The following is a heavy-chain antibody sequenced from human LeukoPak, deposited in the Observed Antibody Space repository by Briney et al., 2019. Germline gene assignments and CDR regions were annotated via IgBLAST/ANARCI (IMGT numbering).Heavy chain of an antibody. V-gene: IGHV4-38-2*02. Sequence: SSETLSLTCTVSGYSISSGYYWGWIRPPPGKGLEWIGSIYHSGSTYYNPSLKSRVTISVDTSKNQFSLKLSSVTAADTAVYYCARVSSGYYNDYWGQGTLVTASS. CDR2: IYHSGST. D-gene: IGHD3-22*01. CDR1: GYSISSGYY. J-gene: IGHJ4*02. CDR3: ARVSSGYYNDY.